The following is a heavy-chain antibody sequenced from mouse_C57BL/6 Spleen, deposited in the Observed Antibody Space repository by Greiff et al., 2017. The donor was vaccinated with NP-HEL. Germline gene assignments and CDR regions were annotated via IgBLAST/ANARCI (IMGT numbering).Heavy chain of an antibody. J-gene: IGHJ4*01. CDR3: ARYDFYYYGSSYDYYAMDY. CDR2: IDPNSGGT. D-gene: IGHD1-1*01. Sequence: VQLQQPGAELVKPGASVKLSCKASGYTFTSYWMHWVKQRPGRGLEWIGRIDPNSGGTKYNEKFKSKATLTVDKPSSTAYMQLSSLTSEDSTVYYCARYDFYYYGSSYDYYAMDYWGQGTSVTVSS. V-gene: IGHV1-72*01. CDR1: GYTFTSYW.